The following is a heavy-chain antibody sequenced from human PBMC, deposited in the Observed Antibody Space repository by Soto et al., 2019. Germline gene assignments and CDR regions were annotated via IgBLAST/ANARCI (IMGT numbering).Heavy chain of an antibody. D-gene: IGHD3-10*01. V-gene: IGHV3-21*01. CDR3: ARDHSSGDSGY. J-gene: IGHJ4*02. CDR2: ISSSSSYI. CDR1: EVTFSSYS. Sequence: GHRSLSCGASEVTFSSYSMNWVRQAPGKGLEWVSSISSSSSYIYYADSVKGRFTISRDNAKNSLYLQMNSLRAEDTAVYYCARDHSSGDSGYWGQGTLVTGSS.